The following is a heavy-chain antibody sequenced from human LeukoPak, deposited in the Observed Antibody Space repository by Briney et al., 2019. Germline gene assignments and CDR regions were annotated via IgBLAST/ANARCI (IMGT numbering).Heavy chain of an antibody. D-gene: IGHD3-10*01. Sequence: GGSLRLSCAASGFTFSSYSMNWVRQAPGKGLEWVSSISSSSSYIYYADSVKGRFTISRDNAKNSLYLQMNSLRAEDTAVYYCAVKWHHHYGSGSYHAFDIWGQGTMVTVSS. CDR2: ISSSSSYI. V-gene: IGHV3-21*01. J-gene: IGHJ3*02. CDR1: GFTFSSYS. CDR3: AVKWHHHYGSGSYHAFDI.